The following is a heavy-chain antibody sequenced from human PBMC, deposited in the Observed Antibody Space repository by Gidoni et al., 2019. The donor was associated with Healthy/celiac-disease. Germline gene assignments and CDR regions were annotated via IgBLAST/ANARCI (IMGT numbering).Heavy chain of an antibody. CDR3: ARGTVTVPFDY. J-gene: IGHJ4*02. CDR1: GGSISSSSYY. V-gene: IGHV4-39*07. D-gene: IGHD4-17*01. Sequence: QPQLQESGPGLVKPSETLSLTCTVSGGSISSSSYYWGWIRQPPGKGLEWIGSIYYSGSTYYNPSLKSRVTISVDTSKNQFSLKLSSVTAADTAVYYCARGTVTVPFDYWGQGTLVTVSS. CDR2: IYYSGST.